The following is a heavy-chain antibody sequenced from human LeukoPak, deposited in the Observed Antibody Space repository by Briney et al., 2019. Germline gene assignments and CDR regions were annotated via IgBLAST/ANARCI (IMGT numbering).Heavy chain of an antibody. D-gene: IGHD2-15*01. CDR1: SGSISSHY. J-gene: IGHJ6*03. CDR2: IYYSGIT. V-gene: IGHV4-59*11. CDR3: ARGSRCSGGSCYAYYYYYMDV. Sequence: SETLSLTCTVSSGSISSHYWSWIRQPPGKGLEWIGYIYYSGITNYNPSLKSRVTISVDTSKNQFSLKLSSVTAADTAVYYCARGSRCSGGSCYAYYYYYMDVWGKGTTVTVSS.